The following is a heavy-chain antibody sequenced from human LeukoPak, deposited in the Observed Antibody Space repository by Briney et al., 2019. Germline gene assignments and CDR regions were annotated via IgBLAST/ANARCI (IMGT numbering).Heavy chain of an antibody. V-gene: IGHV1-18*01. D-gene: IGHD5-24*01. CDR3: ARDIRDGSAGDY. Sequence: ASVKVSCKASGYTFTSYAMNWVRQAPGQGLEWMGWISAYNGNTNYAQKLQGRVTMTTDTSTSTAYMQLRSLRSDDTAVYYCARDIRDGSAGDYWGQGTLVTVSS. CDR2: ISAYNGNT. CDR1: GYTFTSYA. J-gene: IGHJ4*02.